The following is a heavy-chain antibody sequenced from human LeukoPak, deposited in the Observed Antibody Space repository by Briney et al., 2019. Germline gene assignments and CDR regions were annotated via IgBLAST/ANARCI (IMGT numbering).Heavy chain of an antibody. CDR2: IIPIFGTA. CDR1: GGTFSSYA. Sequence: SVKVSCKASGGTFSSYAISWVRQAPGQGLEWMGGIIPIFGTANYAQKLQGRVTMTTDTSTSTAYMELRSLRSDDTAVYYCARGYCSSTSCYTGDYWGQGTLVTVSS. J-gene: IGHJ4*02. V-gene: IGHV1-69*05. D-gene: IGHD2-2*02. CDR3: ARGYCSSTSCYTGDY.